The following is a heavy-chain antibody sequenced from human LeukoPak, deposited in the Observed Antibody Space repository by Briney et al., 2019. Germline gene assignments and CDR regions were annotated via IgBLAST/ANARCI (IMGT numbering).Heavy chain of an antibody. D-gene: IGHD3-22*01. V-gene: IGHV3-23*01. J-gene: IGHJ4*02. CDR2: ITSRGEST. CDR1: GFTFSIYA. Sequence: GGSLRLSCAASGFTFSIYAMSWVRQAPGKGLQWVSSITSRGESTWYVDSVKGRFTITRDNSENTLYLQIHSLRAEDTAVYYCARDRPNYYGSDGHYYRRDGDYWGRGTLVSGSS. CDR3: ARDRPNYYGSDGHYYRRDGDY.